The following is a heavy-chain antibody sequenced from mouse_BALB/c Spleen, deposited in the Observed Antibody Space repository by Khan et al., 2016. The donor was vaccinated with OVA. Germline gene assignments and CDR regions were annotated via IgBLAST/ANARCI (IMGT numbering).Heavy chain of an antibody. CDR3: ARAYYGNYREAMDY. V-gene: IGHV2-6-7*01. Sequence: VQLQESGPGLVAPSQSLSITCTVSGFSLTGYGVNWVRQPPGKGLEWLGMIWGDGSKNYNSALKSRLSISKDNSKSQVFLKMNSLQTDDTARYYGARAYYGNYREAMDYWGQGTSVTVSS. CDR1: GFSLTGYG. D-gene: IGHD2-10*01. CDR2: IWGDGSK. J-gene: IGHJ4*01.